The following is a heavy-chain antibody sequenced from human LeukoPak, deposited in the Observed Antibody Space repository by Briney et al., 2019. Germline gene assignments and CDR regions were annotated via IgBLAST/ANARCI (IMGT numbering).Heavy chain of an antibody. D-gene: IGHD7-27*01. Sequence: SETLSLTCAVYGGSFSGYYWSWIRQPPGKGPEWIGEINHSGSTNYNPSLKSRFTISVDTSKNQFTLKLSSGTAADYAFDCCARILGDGKWGFYRDFWGHGTLVTVSS. V-gene: IGHV4-34*01. CDR1: GGSFSGYY. CDR2: INHSGST. CDR3: ARILGDGKWGFYRDF. J-gene: IGHJ4*01.